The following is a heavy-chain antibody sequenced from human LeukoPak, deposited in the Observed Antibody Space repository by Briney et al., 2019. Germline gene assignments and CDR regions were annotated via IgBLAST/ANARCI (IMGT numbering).Heavy chain of an antibody. CDR3: TRDGVATIWGIIDY. J-gene: IGHJ4*02. Sequence: PGGSLRLSCAASGFTFSSYWMNWVRQAPGKGLEWVANINQDGSEKYYADSVKGRFTISRDNAENSLYLQINSLRADDTAVYYCTRDGVATIWGIIDYWGQGTLVTVSS. D-gene: IGHD5-12*01. V-gene: IGHV3-7*01. CDR1: GFTFSSYW. CDR2: INQDGSEK.